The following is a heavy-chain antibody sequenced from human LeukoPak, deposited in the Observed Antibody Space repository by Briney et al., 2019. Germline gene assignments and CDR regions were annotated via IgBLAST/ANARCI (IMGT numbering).Heavy chain of an antibody. J-gene: IGHJ4*02. Sequence: SVKVSCKASGGTFSSYAISWVRQAPGQGLEWMGRIIPIFGTANYAQKFQGRVTITTDESTSTAYMELRNLTSEDTAVYYCARIAVAGNRDDYWGQGTLVTVSS. CDR2: IIPIFGTA. V-gene: IGHV1-69*05. D-gene: IGHD6-19*01. CDR1: GGTFSSYA. CDR3: ARIAVAGNRDDY.